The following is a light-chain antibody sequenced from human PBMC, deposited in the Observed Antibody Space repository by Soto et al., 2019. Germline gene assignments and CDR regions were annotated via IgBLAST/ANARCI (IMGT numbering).Light chain of an antibody. Sequence: EIVMTQSPATLSVSPGERATLSCRASQSVSTNLAWYQQKPGQAPRLLIYAASVRATGIPARFSGSGSGTEFTLTISSLKSEDFAVYYCQQYDERPPNHSFGGGTKVEIK. J-gene: IGKJ4*01. V-gene: IGKV3-15*01. CDR1: QSVSTN. CDR3: QQYDERPPNHS. CDR2: AAS.